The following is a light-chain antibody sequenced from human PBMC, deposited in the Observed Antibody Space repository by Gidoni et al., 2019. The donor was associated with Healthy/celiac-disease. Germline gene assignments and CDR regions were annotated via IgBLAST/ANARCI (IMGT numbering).Light chain of an antibody. CDR1: QSVSSN. V-gene: IGKV3-15*01. Sequence: IVMPQSPATLSVSPGDSATLSCRASQSVSSNLAWYQQKPGQAPRLLIYGASTRATGIPARFSGSGSGTEFTLTISSLQSEDFAVYYCQQYNNWPQTFGQGTKVEIK. J-gene: IGKJ1*01. CDR2: GAS. CDR3: QQYNNWPQT.